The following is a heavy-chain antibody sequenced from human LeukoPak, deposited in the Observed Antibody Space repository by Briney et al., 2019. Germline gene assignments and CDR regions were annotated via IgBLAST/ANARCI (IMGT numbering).Heavy chain of an antibody. D-gene: IGHD3-22*01. CDR2: IWYDGSNK. CDR1: GFTFSTYG. Sequence: GGSLRLSCAASGFTFSTYGMHWVRQAPGKGLEWVALIWYDGSNKYYAESVKGRFSISRDNSKNTLYLQLNSLRAEDMAVYYCARGYYDSSGYFHYYLDYWGQGTLVTVSS. J-gene: IGHJ4*02. CDR3: ARGYYDSSGYFHYYLDY. V-gene: IGHV3-33*01.